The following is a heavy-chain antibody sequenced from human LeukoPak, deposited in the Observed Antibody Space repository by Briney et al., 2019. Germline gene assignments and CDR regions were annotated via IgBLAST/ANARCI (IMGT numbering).Heavy chain of an antibody. Sequence: GGSLRLSCAASGFTFSSYGMHWVRQAPGKGLEWVAVISYDGSNKYYADSVKGRFTISRDNSKNTLYLQMNSLRAEDTAVYYCVREGEYYYDHSASFDYWGQGTLVTVSS. CDR2: ISYDGSNK. J-gene: IGHJ4*02. CDR3: VREGEYYYDHSASFDY. D-gene: IGHD3-22*01. V-gene: IGHV3-30*03. CDR1: GFTFSSYG.